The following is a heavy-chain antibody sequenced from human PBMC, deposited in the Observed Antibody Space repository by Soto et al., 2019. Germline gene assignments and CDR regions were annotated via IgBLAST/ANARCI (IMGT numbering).Heavy chain of an antibody. CDR1: GGSISSYGSGGHY. J-gene: IGHJ4*02. CDR3: ERDDGALAVSH. Sequence: LSLTCTVSGGSISSYGSGGHYWSWIRQHPGKGLEWIGYMYYSGSTYYNPSLKSRVTISGDTSKNQFSLNLSSVSAADTAVYYCERDDGALAVSHWGQGTLVTVSS. V-gene: IGHV4-31*03. D-gene: IGHD6-19*01. CDR2: MYYSGST.